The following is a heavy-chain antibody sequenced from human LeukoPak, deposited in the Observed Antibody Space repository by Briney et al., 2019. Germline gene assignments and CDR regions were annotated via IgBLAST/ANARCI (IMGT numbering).Heavy chain of an antibody. CDR1: GYTFTDYY. D-gene: IGHD3-10*01. Sequence: ASVKVSCKASGYTFTDYYMHWVRQAPGQGLEWMGRINPNSGDTSYAQKLQGRVTMTTDTSTSTAYMELRSLRSDDTAVYYCARGSGPRGSIGDYWGQGTLVTVSS. CDR3: ARGSGPRGSIGDY. J-gene: IGHJ4*02. CDR2: INPNSGDT. V-gene: IGHV1-2*06.